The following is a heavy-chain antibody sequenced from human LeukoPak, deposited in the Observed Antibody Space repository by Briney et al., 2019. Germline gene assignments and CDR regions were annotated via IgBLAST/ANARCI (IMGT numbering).Heavy chain of an antibody. Sequence: SQTLSLTCTVSGDSINNDDYYWSWIRQPPGKGLEWIGYVYYSGSTYYNPSLKSRVTISVDTSKNQFSLDLTSVTATDTAVYFCVRGASMIMRGFDYWGQGILVTVSS. D-gene: IGHD3-16*01. CDR2: VYYSGST. CDR1: GDSINNDDYY. V-gene: IGHV4-30-4*01. CDR3: VRGASMIMRGFDY. J-gene: IGHJ4*02.